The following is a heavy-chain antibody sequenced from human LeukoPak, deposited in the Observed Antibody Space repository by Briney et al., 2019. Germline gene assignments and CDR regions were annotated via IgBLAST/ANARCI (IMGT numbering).Heavy chain of an antibody. CDR3: AREDYYDSGSNDY. CDR2: MNPNSGNT. V-gene: IGHV1-8*02. J-gene: IGHJ4*02. CDR1: GYTVTSYG. D-gene: IGHD3-22*01. Sequence: ASVKVSCKASGYTVTSYGISWVRQATGQGLEWMGWMNPNSGNTGYAQKFQGRVTMTRNTSISTAYMELSSLRSEDTAVYYCAREDYYDSGSNDYWGQGTLVTVSS.